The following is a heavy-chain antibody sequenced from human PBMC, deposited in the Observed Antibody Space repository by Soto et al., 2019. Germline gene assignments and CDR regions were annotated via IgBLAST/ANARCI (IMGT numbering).Heavy chain of an antibody. Sequence: GGSLRLSCGGSGFTFSNYWMCWVRQAPGKGPEWVANIKEDGSDKYYVDSVKGRFTISRDNAQNAVYLQMNSLRVEDTAVYYCARGRGWGRFPYWGPGTLVTVSS. J-gene: IGHJ1*01. CDR1: GFTFSNYW. CDR3: ARGRGWGRFPY. V-gene: IGHV3-7*03. CDR2: IKEDGSDK. D-gene: IGHD1-26*01.